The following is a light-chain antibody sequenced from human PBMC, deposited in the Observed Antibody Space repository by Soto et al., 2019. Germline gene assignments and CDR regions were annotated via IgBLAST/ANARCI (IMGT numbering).Light chain of an antibody. CDR2: EVN. Sequence: QSVLTQPASVSGSPGQSITISCTGTSSDVGGHNYVSWYQQHPGKAPKLMIYEVNNRPSGVSNRFSGSKSGTTASLTTSGLQAEDEADYYCSSYTNNQRLFGGGTKVTVL. J-gene: IGLJ3*02. V-gene: IGLV2-14*01. CDR1: SSDVGGHNY. CDR3: SSYTNNQRL.